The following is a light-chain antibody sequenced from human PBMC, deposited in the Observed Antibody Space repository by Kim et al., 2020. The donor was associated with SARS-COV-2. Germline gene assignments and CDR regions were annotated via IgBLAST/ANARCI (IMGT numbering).Light chain of an antibody. CDR3: LQYYNYPRT. CDR1: QAIRND. Sequence: AIQMSQSPSSLSASVGDRVTITCRASQAIRNDLGWYQQQPGKAPKLLIYAASNLQSGVPSRFSGSGSGTDFTLTISSLQPEDFATYYCLQYYNYPRTFGQGTKVDIK. CDR2: AAS. J-gene: IGKJ1*01. V-gene: IGKV1-6*01.